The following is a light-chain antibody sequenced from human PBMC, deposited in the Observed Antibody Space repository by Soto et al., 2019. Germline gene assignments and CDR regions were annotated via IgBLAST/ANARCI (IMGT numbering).Light chain of an antibody. V-gene: IGLV2-11*01. CDR1: STDVGAYNY. J-gene: IGLJ3*02. CDR3: CSYAGSDSNWL. CDR2: DVT. Sequence: QSALTQPRSLSGSPGQSVTISCTGSSTDVGAYNYISWYLHHPGKAPKLLLYDVTTRPSGVPDRFSGSKSGITGSLTISGLQAEDEADYYCCSYAGSDSNWLFGGGTKLTVL.